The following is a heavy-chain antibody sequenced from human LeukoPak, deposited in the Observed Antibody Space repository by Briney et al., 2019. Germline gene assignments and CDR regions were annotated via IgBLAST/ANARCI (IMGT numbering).Heavy chain of an antibody. CDR3: ARGVDYYGV. CDR1: GGSISSYY. Sequence: TSETLSLTCTVSGGSISSYYWSWIRQPPGKGLEWIGSVYQSGSTYYSPSLKSRVTILVDTSKNQFSLKLNSVTAADTAVYYCARGVDYYGVWGQGTLVTVSS. D-gene: IGHD3-10*01. J-gene: IGHJ4*02. V-gene: IGHV4-59*04. CDR2: VYQSGST.